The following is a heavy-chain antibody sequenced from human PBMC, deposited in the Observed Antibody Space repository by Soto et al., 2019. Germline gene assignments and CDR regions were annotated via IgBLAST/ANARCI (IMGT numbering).Heavy chain of an antibody. V-gene: IGHV1-2*04. D-gene: IGHD6-13*01. Sequence: ASVKVSCKASGYTFTGYYMHWVRQAPGQGLEWMGWINPNSGGTNYAQKFQGWVTVTRDTSISTAYMELSRLRSDDTAVYYCGRAQAGDYGMDVWGQGTTVTVSS. CDR1: GYTFTGYY. CDR3: GRAQAGDYGMDV. CDR2: INPNSGGT. J-gene: IGHJ6*02.